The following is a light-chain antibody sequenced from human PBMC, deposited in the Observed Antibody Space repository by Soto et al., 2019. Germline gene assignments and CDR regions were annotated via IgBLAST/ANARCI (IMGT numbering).Light chain of an antibody. Sequence: EIVMTQSPATLSVSPGERATLPCRASQSVGGNLAWYQQKPGQTPKLLIYVASTRATGIPARFSGSGSGTEFTLAISSLQSEDFGVYYCQQCNVWPLTFGGGNKVEF. CDR1: QSVGGN. CDR3: QQCNVWPLT. J-gene: IGKJ4*01. CDR2: VAS. V-gene: IGKV3-15*01.